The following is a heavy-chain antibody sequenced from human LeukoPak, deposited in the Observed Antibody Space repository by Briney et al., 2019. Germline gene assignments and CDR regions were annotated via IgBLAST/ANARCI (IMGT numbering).Heavy chain of an antibody. CDR2: IYYSGST. J-gene: IGHJ4*02. Sequence: SETLSLTCTVSGGSISSSSYYWGWIRQPPGKGLEWIGSIYYSGSTYYNPSLKSRVTISVDTSKNQFSLKLSSVTAADTAVYYCARDLLLWFGELLYFDYWGQGTLVTVSS. D-gene: IGHD3-10*01. CDR3: ARDLLLWFGELLYFDY. CDR1: GGSISSSSYY. V-gene: IGHV4-39*07.